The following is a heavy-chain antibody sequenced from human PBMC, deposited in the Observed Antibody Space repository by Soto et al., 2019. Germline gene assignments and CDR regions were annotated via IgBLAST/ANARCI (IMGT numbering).Heavy chain of an antibody. J-gene: IGHJ5*01. CDR2: IRNKIHFYST. CDR1: GFTFSDVH. Sequence: GGSLRLSCEASGFTFSDVHMDWVRQAPGKGLEWVARIRNKIHFYSTHYAAAVQGRFTVSRNDSKSSLYLQMNSLRADDTGVYFCVRVPFDNGWYPDSWGRGTLVTVAS. D-gene: IGHD6-19*01. CDR3: VRVPFDNGWYPDS. V-gene: IGHV3-72*01.